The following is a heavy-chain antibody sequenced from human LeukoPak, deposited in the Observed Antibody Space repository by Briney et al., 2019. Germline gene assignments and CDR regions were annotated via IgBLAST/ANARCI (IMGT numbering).Heavy chain of an antibody. V-gene: IGHV3-23*01. CDR1: GFTYSSYA. CDR3: AKDGSGWYPENWFDP. Sequence: GGSLRLSCAASGFTYSSYAMSWVRQAPGKGLEWVSAISGSGGSTYYADFVKGRFTISRDNSKNTLYLQMNSLRAEDTAVYYCAKDGSGWYPENWFDPWGQGTLVTVSS. J-gene: IGHJ5*02. D-gene: IGHD6-19*01. CDR2: ISGSGGST.